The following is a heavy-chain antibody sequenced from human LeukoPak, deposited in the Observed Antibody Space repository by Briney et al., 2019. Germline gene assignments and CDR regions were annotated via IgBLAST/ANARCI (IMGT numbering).Heavy chain of an antibody. CDR1: GFTFSSYA. CDR3: AKDHGSGSYYTPLVLDY. J-gene: IGHJ4*02. Sequence: GGSLRLSCAASGFTFSSYAMSWVRQAPGKGLEWVSAISGSGGSTYYADSVKGRFTIPRDNSKDTLYLQMNSLRAEDTAVYYCAKDHGSGSYYTPLVLDYWGQGTLVTVSS. V-gene: IGHV3-23*01. CDR2: ISGSGGST. D-gene: IGHD3-10*01.